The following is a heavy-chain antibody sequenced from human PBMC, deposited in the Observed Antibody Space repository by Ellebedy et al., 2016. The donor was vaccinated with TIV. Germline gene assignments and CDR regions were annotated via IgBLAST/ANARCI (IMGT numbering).Heavy chain of an antibody. V-gene: IGHV3-30-3*01. Sequence: GESLKISCAASGFTFSSYAMHWVRQAPGKGLEWVADISYDGYNKYYADSVKGRFSISRDNAKQSLHLQMNSLRVEDTAVYYCARSEDGYNTYAFWGQGTLVTVSS. CDR3: ARSEDGYNTYAF. J-gene: IGHJ4*02. D-gene: IGHD5-24*01. CDR1: GFTFSSYA. CDR2: ISYDGYNK.